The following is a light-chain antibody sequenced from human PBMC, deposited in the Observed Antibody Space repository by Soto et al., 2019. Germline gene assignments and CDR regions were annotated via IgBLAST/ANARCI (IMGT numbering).Light chain of an antibody. Sequence: DIQLTQSPSTRSASVGDRVTITCRASQSLNNRLAWYQQKPGKAPKLLIYDASTLESGVSSRFSGTGSETECTLTITDLTADDLATYFCHQYKTHSTFRQGTKVDIK. CDR3: HQYKTHST. CDR1: QSLNNR. J-gene: IGKJ1*01. V-gene: IGKV1-5*01. CDR2: DAS.